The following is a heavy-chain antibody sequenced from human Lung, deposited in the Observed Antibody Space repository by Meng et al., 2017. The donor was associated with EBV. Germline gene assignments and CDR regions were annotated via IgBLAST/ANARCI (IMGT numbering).Heavy chain of an antibody. Sequence: QVQLVQSGAEVKKPGASVKVSCKASGYTFTSYYINWVRQGTGQGLEWMGWMNPNRGTTGYAQKFQGRVTMTRNISKSTAYMDLSSLRSEDTAVYYCATEVADFEYWGQGTLVTVSS. CDR2: MNPNRGTT. J-gene: IGHJ4*02. D-gene: IGHD6-19*01. V-gene: IGHV1-8*01. CDR3: ATEVADFEY. CDR1: GYTFTSYY.